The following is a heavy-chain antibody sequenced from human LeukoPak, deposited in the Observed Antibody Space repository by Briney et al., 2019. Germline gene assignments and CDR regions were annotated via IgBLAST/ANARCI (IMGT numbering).Heavy chain of an antibody. J-gene: IGHJ6*03. CDR2: IKQDGSEK. Sequence: GGSLRLSCAASGFTFSSYWMSWVRQAPGKGLEWVANIKQDGSEKYYVGSVKGRFTISRDNAKSSVYLQMNSLRAEDTALYYCARDREVTHSYYYYYYYMDVWGKGTTVTVSS. V-gene: IGHV3-7*03. CDR3: ARDREVTHSYYYYYYYMDV. CDR1: GFTFSSYW. D-gene: IGHD2-21*02.